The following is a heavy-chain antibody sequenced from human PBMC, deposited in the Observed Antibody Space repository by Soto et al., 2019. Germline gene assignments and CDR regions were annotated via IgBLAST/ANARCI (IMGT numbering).Heavy chain of an antibody. CDR3: TRVYYYDNWVPDC. CDR2: IRSKAYGGTT. CDR1: GFTFGDYA. V-gene: IGHV3-49*04. Sequence: GGSLRLSCTASGFTFGDYAMSWVRQAPGKGLEWVGFIRSKAYGGTTEYAASVKGRFTISRDDSKSIAYLQMNSLKTEDTAVYYCTRVYYYDNWVPDCWGQGTLVTVSS. D-gene: IGHD3-22*01. J-gene: IGHJ4*02.